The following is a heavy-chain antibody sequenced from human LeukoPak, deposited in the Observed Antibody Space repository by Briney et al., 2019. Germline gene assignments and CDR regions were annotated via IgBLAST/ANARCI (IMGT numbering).Heavy chain of an antibody. D-gene: IGHD5-18*01. CDR2: MSFDGSVT. CDR1: GFNFRNYG. Sequence: MSLRLSCEASGFNFRNYGMHWVRQAPGKGLEWVTFMSFDGSVTYYGDSVKGRFTISRDNSKNTLYLQMNSLRPEDTAVYYCARDLYSYGINWGQGTLVTVSS. V-gene: IGHV3-30*03. J-gene: IGHJ4*02. CDR3: ARDLYSYGIN.